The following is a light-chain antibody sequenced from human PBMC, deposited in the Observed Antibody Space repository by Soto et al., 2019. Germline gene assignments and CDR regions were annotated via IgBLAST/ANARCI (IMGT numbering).Light chain of an antibody. CDR3: SSYTTSGTYVL. J-gene: IGLJ3*02. V-gene: IGLV2-14*01. CDR2: EVN. CDR1: SRDVGAFNY. Sequence: QSVLTQPASVSGSPGQSITISCTGTSRDVGAFNYVSWYQQHPDNAPKLLISEVNNRPSGVSHRFSGSKSGNTASLTISGLQPADEADYYCSSYTTSGTYVLFGGGTKLTVL.